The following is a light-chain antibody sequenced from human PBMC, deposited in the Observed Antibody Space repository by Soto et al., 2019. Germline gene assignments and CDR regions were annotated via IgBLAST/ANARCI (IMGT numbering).Light chain of an antibody. V-gene: IGKV3D-11*02. CDR2: DAS. CDR3: QQRRSWQVT. J-gene: IGKJ5*01. CDR1: QSINTY. Sequence: ENVFAQSPATLSLSPGEAGTLSFRASQSINTYLAWYQQKPGQAPRLLIYDASKRATGIPARFSGSGSGTNFTLTISSLEPEDFAVYYCQQRRSWQVTFGQGTRLEIK.